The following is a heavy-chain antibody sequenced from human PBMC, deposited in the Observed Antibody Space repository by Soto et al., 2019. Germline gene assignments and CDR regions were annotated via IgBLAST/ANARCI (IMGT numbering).Heavy chain of an antibody. J-gene: IGHJ6*02. V-gene: IGHV1-69*13. Sequence: SVKVSCKASGGTFSRNAISWVRQAPGQGLEWMGGIIPFLGTANYAQKSQGRVTITAEESTRPAYMELSSLRSEDTALYYCARDGIINIWPYYYGMDVWGQGTTVTVSS. CDR3: ARDGIINIWPYYYGMDV. CDR1: GGTFSRNA. D-gene: IGHD3-9*01. CDR2: IIPFLGTA.